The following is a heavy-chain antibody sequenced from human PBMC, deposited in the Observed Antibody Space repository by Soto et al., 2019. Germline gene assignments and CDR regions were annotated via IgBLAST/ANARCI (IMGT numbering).Heavy chain of an antibody. V-gene: IGHV4-31*03. CDR3: ARAKRDTAFESLTLHWFDP. CDR1: SASISSGGYS. CDR2: IYYSGNT. Sequence: SETLSLTCTVFSASISSGGYSWTWLLHHPGEGLEWIGDIYYSGNTYYNSSLKSRLTISIATSKNQFSLRLSSLTAADTAVYYCARAKRDTAFESLTLHWFDPWGQGTLVTVSS. D-gene: IGHD5-18*01. J-gene: IGHJ5*02.